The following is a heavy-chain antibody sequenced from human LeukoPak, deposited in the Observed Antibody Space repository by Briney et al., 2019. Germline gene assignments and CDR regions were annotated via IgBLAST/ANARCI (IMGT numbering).Heavy chain of an antibody. D-gene: IGHD5-18*01. V-gene: IGHV3-21*01. CDR2: IGSSGSYI. Sequence: ETLSLTCTVSGGSISSSSYYWGWIRQAPGKGLEWVSSIGSSGSYIFYADSVKGRFTISRDNAKNSLYLQMNSLSAEDTAVYYCARSGYTYGFDYWGQGTLVTVSS. J-gene: IGHJ4*02. CDR3: ARSGYTYGFDY. CDR1: GGSISSSS.